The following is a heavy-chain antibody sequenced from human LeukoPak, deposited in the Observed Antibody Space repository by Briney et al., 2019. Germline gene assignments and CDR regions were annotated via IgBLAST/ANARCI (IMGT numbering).Heavy chain of an antibody. D-gene: IGHD1-26*01. J-gene: IGHJ5*02. CDR3: ARAPVRGIIVGATYWFDP. V-gene: IGHV4-39*01. Sequence: PSETLSLTCTVSGGSISSSSYYWGWIRQPPGKGLEWIGSIYYSGSTYYNPSLKSRVTISVDTSKNQVSLKLSSVTAADTAVYYCARAPVRGIIVGATYWFDPWGQGTLVTVSS. CDR1: GGSISSSSYY. CDR2: IYYSGST.